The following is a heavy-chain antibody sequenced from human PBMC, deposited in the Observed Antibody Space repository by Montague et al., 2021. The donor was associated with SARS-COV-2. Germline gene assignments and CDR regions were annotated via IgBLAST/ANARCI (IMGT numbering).Heavy chain of an antibody. CDR2: FYNVGST. V-gene: IGHV4-59*02. D-gene: IGHD1-14*01. CDR3: ARETMTADAFDI. Sequence: SETRSLTCTVSGASVGSSDWGWIRQSPGKGLEWIGYFYNVGSTDYNPSLKSRATISRDTSKNQFSLKVRSVTAADTAVYYCARETMTADAFDIWGQGTMVTVSS. CDR1: GASVGSSD. J-gene: IGHJ3*02.